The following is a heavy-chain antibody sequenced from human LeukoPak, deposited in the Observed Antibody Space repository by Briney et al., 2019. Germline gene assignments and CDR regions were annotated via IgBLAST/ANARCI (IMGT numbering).Heavy chain of an antibody. CDR3: ARGMRGLYYYGMDV. CDR2: IYGGGST. Sequence: GGSLRLSCEASGFTVSSNYMSWVRQAPGKGLEWVSVIYGGGSTYYADSVKGRFTISRDNSKNTLYLQMNSLRAEDTAVYYCARGMRGLYYYGMDVWGQGTTVTVSS. J-gene: IGHJ6*02. D-gene: IGHD2-8*01. V-gene: IGHV3-53*01. CDR1: GFTVSSNY.